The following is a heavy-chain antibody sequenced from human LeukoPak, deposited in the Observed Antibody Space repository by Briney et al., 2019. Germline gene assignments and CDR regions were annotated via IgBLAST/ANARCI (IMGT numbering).Heavy chain of an antibody. CDR2: ISAYNGNT. V-gene: IGHV1-18*04. CDR3: ARDAVAVADDDGNWFDP. J-gene: IGHJ5*02. D-gene: IGHD6-19*01. Sequence: GASVKVSCKASGYTFTSYYMHWVRQAPGQGLEWMGWISAYNGNTNYTQKFQGRVTMTTDTSTSTAYMELRSLRSDDTAVYYCARDAVAVADDDGNWFDPWGQGTLVTVSS. CDR1: GYTFTSYY.